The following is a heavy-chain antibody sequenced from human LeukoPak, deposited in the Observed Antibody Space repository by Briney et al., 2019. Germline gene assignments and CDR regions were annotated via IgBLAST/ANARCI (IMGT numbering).Heavy chain of an antibody. J-gene: IGHJ4*02. CDR2: IIPIFGTA. V-gene: IGHV1-69*05. CDR1: GGTFSRYA. Sequence: SVKDSCKASGGTFSRYAISWVRQAPGQGLEWMGGIIPIFGTANYAQKFQGRVTITTDESTSTAYMELSSLRSEDTAVYYCARDRPGVLRYFDWLDWGQGTLVTVSS. D-gene: IGHD3-9*01. CDR3: ARDRPGVLRYFDWLD.